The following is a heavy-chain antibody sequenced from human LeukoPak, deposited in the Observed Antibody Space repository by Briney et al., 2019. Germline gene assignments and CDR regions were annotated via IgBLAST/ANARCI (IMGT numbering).Heavy chain of an antibody. CDR1: GFAFSTYA. J-gene: IGHJ4*02. CDR3: AKDRHYRDHFVDGDY. V-gene: IGHV3-23*01. Sequence: GGSLRLSCTASGFAFSTYAMSWVRQAPGKGLEWVSVISDSGDIKFYADSVEGRFTISRDNSKNTLYLQMSSLRVEDTAVYYCAKDRHYRDHFVDGDYWGQGSLVTVSS. CDR2: ISDSGDIK. D-gene: IGHD3/OR15-3a*01.